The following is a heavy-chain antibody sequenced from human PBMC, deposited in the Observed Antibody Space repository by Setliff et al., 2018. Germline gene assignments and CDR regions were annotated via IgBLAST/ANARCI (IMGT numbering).Heavy chain of an antibody. Sequence: GESLKISCKGSGYTFTNYWIAWVRQMPGKGLEYMGIIYPADSDTTYSPSFQGQVTISADKSINTAYLQWRSLKASDTAIYYCALVGPLPDDAFDIWGQGTMVTVS. J-gene: IGHJ3*02. CDR2: IYPADSDT. CDR1: GYTFTNYW. CDR3: ALVGPLPDDAFDI. V-gene: IGHV5-51*01. D-gene: IGHD1-26*01.